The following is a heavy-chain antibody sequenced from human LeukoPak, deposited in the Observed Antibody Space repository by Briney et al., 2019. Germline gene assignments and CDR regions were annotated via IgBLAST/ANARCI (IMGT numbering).Heavy chain of an antibody. CDR3: ATDGGPFDN. D-gene: IGHD3-10*01. CDR1: GFTFSSYG. J-gene: IGHJ4*02. Sequence: PGGSLRLSCAASGFTFSSYGMHWVRQAPGKGLGWVAVIWYDGSNKYYADSVKGRFTISRDNAKNSVFLQMNSLRAEDTAVYYCATDGGPFDNWGQGILVTVSS. V-gene: IGHV3-33*03. CDR2: IWYDGSNK.